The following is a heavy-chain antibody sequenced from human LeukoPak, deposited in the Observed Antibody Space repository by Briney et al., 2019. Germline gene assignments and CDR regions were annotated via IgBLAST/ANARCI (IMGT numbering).Heavy chain of an antibody. CDR3: AREMGYGDEGAFDI. J-gene: IGHJ3*02. CDR2: IYSGGST. D-gene: IGHD4-17*01. Sequence: PGGSLRLSCAASEFTVSSNYMSWVRQAPGKGLEWVSVIYSGGSTYYADSVKGRFTISRDNSKNTLYLQMNSLRAEDTAVYYCAREMGYGDEGAFDIWGQGTMVTVSS. CDR1: EFTVSSNY. V-gene: IGHV3-53*01.